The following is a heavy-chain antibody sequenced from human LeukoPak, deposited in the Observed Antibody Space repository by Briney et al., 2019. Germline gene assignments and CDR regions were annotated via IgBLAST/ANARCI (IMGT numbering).Heavy chain of an antibody. CDR1: GFTFSSYG. V-gene: IGHV3-33*01. Sequence: QPGGSLRLSCAASGFTFSSYGVHWVRQAPGKGLEWVAVIWYDGSNKYYADSVKGRFTISRDNSKNTLYLQMNSLRAEDTAVYYCARFRGGSSYYYYYGMDVWGQGTTVTVSS. D-gene: IGHD6-13*01. J-gene: IGHJ6*02. CDR2: IWYDGSNK. CDR3: ARFRGGSSYYYYYGMDV.